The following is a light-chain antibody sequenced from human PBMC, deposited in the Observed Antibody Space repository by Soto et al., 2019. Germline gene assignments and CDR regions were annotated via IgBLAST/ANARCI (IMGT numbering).Light chain of an antibody. J-gene: IGLJ2*01. CDR2: GVS. CDR1: TSDVGGYNY. Sequence: QSALTQPASVSGSPGQLITMSCTGTTSDVGGYNYVSWYQQYPGKAPKLMIYGVSNRPSGVSNRFSGSKSGNTASLTISGLQAEDEADYYCSSYISRSTLVFGGGTKLTVL. V-gene: IGLV2-14*01. CDR3: SSYISRSTLV.